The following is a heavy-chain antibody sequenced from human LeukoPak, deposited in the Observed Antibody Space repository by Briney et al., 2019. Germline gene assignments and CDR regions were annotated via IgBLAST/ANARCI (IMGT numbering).Heavy chain of an antibody. V-gene: IGHV1-46*01. CDR1: GYTFTSYY. CDR3: ARDGTRQQLGRYYYYYMDV. CDR2: INPSGGST. J-gene: IGHJ6*03. Sequence: ASAKVSCKASGYTFTSYYMHWVRQAPGQGLEWMGIINPSGGSTSYAQKFQGRVTMTRDMSTSTVYMELSSLRSEDTAVYYCARDGTRQQLGRYYYYYMDVWGKGTTVTVSS. D-gene: IGHD6-13*01.